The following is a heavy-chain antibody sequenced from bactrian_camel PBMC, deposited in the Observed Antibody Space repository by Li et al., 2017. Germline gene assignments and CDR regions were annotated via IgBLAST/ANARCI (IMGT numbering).Heavy chain of an antibody. J-gene: IGHJ4*01. CDR1: GYTYNRNC. Sequence: HVQLVESGGGSVQAGGSLRLSCAGSGYTYNRNCMAWFRQAPGKEREGVARIYTGSGNTYYADSVKGRFTISQDNAKNTVYLQMNSLKPEDTAMYYCAADFGPMRCWYRLPTGFNYWGQGTQVTVS. V-gene: IGHV3S1*01. CDR3: AADFGPMRCWYRLPTGFNY. D-gene: IGHD6*01. CDR2: IYTGSGNT.